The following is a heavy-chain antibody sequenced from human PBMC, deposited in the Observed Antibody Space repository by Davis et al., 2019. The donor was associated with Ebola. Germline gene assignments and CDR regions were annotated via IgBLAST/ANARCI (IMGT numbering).Heavy chain of an antibody. CDR1: GGSFSGYY. V-gene: IGHV4-34*01. Sequence: GSLRLSCAVYGGSFSGYYWSWIRQPPGKGLEWIGEINHSGSTNYNPSLKSRVTISVDTSKNQFSLKLSSVTAADTAVYYCARGPRYYDILTGPRPFDYWGQGTLVTVSS. D-gene: IGHD3-9*01. CDR2: INHSGST. J-gene: IGHJ4*02. CDR3: ARGPRYYDILTGPRPFDY.